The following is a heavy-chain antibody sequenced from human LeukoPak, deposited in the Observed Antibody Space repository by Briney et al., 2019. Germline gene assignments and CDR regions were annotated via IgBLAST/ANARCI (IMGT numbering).Heavy chain of an antibody. CDR1: GGSISNYD. V-gene: IGHV4-59*01. D-gene: IGHD2-21*02. CDR2: IYYSGTT. J-gene: IGHJ4*02. CDR3: ARRPYCGGDCYYDY. Sequence: PSETLSLTCIVSGGSISNYDWSWIRRPPGKGLEWIGYIYYSGTTNYNPSLKSRVTISVDTSNNHVSLKMKSVTAADTAVYYCARRPYCGGDCYYDYWGQGTLVTVSS.